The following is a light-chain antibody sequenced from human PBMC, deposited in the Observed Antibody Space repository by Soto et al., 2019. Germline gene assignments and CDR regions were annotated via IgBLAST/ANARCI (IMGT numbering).Light chain of an antibody. Sequence: EIVLTQSPATLSLSPGERATLSCRASQSVSSSLAWYQQKPGQAPRLLIYDVSYRATGIPARFSGSGSGTDFTLNFSSLEPEDCAVYYCQQRSNWPLTFGGGTKVEIK. CDR2: DVS. CDR3: QQRSNWPLT. J-gene: IGKJ4*02. CDR1: QSVSSS. V-gene: IGKV3-11*01.